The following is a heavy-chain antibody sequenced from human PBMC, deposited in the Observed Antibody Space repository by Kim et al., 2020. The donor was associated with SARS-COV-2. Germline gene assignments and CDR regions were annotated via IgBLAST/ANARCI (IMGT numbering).Heavy chain of an antibody. D-gene: IGHD3-22*01. CDR2: IDPSDSYT. V-gene: IGHV5-10-1*01. CDR1: GYSFTSYW. J-gene: IGHJ4*02. CDR3: ASHRYYDRSGYYFN. Sequence: GESLKISCKGSGYSFTSYWISWVRQIPGKGLEWMGRIDPSDSYTNYSPYYQGHVTIPADKSISTAYLQWSSLKASDTAMDYCASHRYYDRSGYYFNWGQGTLVTVSS.